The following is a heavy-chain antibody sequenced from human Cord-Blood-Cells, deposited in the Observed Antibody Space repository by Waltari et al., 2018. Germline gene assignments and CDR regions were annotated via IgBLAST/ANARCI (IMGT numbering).Heavy chain of an antibody. V-gene: IGHV1-3*01. CDR3: ARGHIVVVIARYFDL. CDR2: SNAGNGNT. J-gene: IGHJ2*01. CDR1: GYTFTSYA. Sequence: QVQLVQSGAEVKKPGASVKVSCKAGGYTFTSYAMHWVRQAPGQRLEWMGWSNAGNGNTKYSQKLQGRVTITRDTSASTAYMELSSLRSEDTSVYYCARGHIVVVIARYFDLWGRGTLVTVSS. D-gene: IGHD2-21*01.